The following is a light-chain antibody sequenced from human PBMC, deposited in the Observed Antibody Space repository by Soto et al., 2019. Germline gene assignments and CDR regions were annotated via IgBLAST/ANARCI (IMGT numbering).Light chain of an antibody. Sequence: DIVMTQSPDSLAVSLGERATLNCKSSESVFYTSDNKNYLAWYQQRPGQPPKLLISWPSTRESGVPDRISGSGSGTDFTLTLNTLQAEDVAFYYCQQYYSTPPTFGQGTRLEIK. CDR2: WPS. CDR3: QQYYSTPPT. CDR1: ESVFYTSDNKNY. V-gene: IGKV4-1*01. J-gene: IGKJ5*01.